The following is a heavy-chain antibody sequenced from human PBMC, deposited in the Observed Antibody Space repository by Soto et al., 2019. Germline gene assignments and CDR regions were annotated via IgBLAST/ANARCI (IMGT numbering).Heavy chain of an antibody. J-gene: IGHJ5*02. CDR1: GGSISSGDYY. D-gene: IGHD3-3*01. V-gene: IGHV4-30-4*01. Sequence: SETLSLTCTVSGGSISSGDYYWSWIRQPPGKGLEWIGYIYYSGSTYYNPSLKSRVTISVDTSKNQFSLKLSSVTAADTAVYYCAREGYDFWSGYYSWLDPWGQGPLVTVSS. CDR3: AREGYDFWSGYYSWLDP. CDR2: IYYSGST.